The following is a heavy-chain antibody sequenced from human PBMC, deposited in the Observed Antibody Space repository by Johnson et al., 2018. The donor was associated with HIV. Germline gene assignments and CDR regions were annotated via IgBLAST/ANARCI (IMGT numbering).Heavy chain of an antibody. V-gene: IGHV3-20*04. Sequence: VQLVESGGGVVRPGGSLRLSCAASGFTFDDYGMSWVRQAPGKGLEWVSGINWNGGSTDYADSVKGRFTISRDNAKNSLYLQMNRLKAEDTALYYCTSGAKWELLIDAFDIWGQGTMVTVSS. D-gene: IGHD1-26*01. J-gene: IGHJ3*02. CDR2: INWNGGST. CDR3: TSGAKWELLIDAFDI. CDR1: GFTFDDYG.